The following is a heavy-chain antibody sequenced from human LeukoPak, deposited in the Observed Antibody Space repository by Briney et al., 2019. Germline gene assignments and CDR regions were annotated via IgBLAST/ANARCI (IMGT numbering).Heavy chain of an antibody. D-gene: IGHD4-17*01. CDR3: ARPGNYGGNFDY. V-gene: IGHV1-8*01. Sequence: ASVKVSCKASGYTFTSYDINWVRQATGQGLEWMGWMNPNSGNTGYAQKFQGRVTMTRNTSISTAYMEMSSPRSEDTAVYYCARPGNYGGNFDYWGQGTLVTVSS. J-gene: IGHJ4*02. CDR1: GYTFTSYD. CDR2: MNPNSGNT.